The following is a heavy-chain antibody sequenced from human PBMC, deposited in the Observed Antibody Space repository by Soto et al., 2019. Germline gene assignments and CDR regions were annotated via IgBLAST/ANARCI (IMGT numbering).Heavy chain of an antibody. CDR2: IYYSGST. CDR3: AREGQAVAATLGGDAFDI. Sequence: QVQLQESGPGLVKPSETLSLTCTVSGGSISSYYWSWIRQPPGKGLEWIGYIYYSGSTNYNPSLKSRVTISVDTSKNQFSLKLSSVTAADTAVYYCAREGQAVAATLGGDAFDIWGQGTMVTVSS. D-gene: IGHD2-15*01. J-gene: IGHJ3*02. CDR1: GGSISSYY. V-gene: IGHV4-59*12.